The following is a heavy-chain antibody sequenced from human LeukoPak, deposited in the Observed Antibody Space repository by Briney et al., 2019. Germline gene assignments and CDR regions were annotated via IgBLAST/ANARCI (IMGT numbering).Heavy chain of an antibody. CDR1: GGSISSYY. CDR2: IYTSGST. V-gene: IGHV4-4*09. D-gene: IGHD2-2*01. J-gene: IGHJ6*04. Sequence: SETLSLTCTVSGGSISSYYWSWIRQPPGKGLEWIGYIYTSGSTNYNPSLKSRVTISVDTSKNQSSLKLSSVTAADTAVYYCARHERHCSSTSCYLPGMDVWGKGTTVTVSS. CDR3: ARHERHCSSTSCYLPGMDV.